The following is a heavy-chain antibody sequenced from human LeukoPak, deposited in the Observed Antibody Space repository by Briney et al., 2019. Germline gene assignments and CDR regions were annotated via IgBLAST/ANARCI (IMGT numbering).Heavy chain of an antibody. CDR3: ARDRYGDGFAHFDY. Sequence: ASVNVTCTASGYTFTVYCMHWVRQAPGQGLEWMGRIHPNSGDTKYAQNFQGRVTMTRDTSIDTAYMELSSLRSDDTAVYYCARDRYGDGFAHFDYWGQGALVTVSS. CDR2: IHPNSGDT. CDR1: GYTFTVYC. D-gene: IGHD5-24*01. V-gene: IGHV1-2*02. J-gene: IGHJ4*02.